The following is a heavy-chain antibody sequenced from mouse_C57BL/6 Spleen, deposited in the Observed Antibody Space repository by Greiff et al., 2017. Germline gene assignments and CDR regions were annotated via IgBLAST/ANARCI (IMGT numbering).Heavy chain of an antibody. CDR2: INPNNSGT. V-gene: IGHV1-26*01. CDR3: ATGTYYAMDY. CDR1: GYTFTDYY. J-gene: IGHJ4*01. Sequence: EVQLQQSGTELVKPGASVKISCKTSGYTFTDYYMNWVKQSHGKSLEWIGAINPNNSGTSYNQKFKGKATLTVDTSASTAYMELSSLTTEDSAVYYCATGTYYAMDYWGQGTSLTVSS. D-gene: IGHD3-3*01.